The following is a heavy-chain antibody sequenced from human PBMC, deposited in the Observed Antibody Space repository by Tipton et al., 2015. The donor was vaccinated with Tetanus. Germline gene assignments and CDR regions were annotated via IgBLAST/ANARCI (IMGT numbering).Heavy chain of an antibody. Sequence: TLSLTCTVSSGSISTYYWSWIRQPPGKGLEWIGYINYSGSTNYNPFLRSRVTISVGTSKKHFSLKLSSVTSADMAVYYCARAHYDIVWGSYRPSSAGYFFDYWGQGTLVIVSS. V-gene: IGHV4-59*01. CDR1: SGSISTYY. CDR3: ARAHYDIVWGSYRPSSAGYFFDY. D-gene: IGHD3-16*02. CDR2: INYSGST. J-gene: IGHJ4*02.